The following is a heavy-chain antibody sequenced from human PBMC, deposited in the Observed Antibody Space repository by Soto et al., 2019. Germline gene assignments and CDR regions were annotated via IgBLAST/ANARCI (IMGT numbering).Heavy chain of an antibody. CDR3: ARQYCSGGSCYSKMYYFDY. V-gene: IGHV4-4*07. D-gene: IGHD2-15*01. J-gene: IGHJ4*02. Sequence: QVQLQESGPGLVKPSETLSLTCTVSGGSISSYYWSWIRHPAGKGLEWIGRIYTSGSTNYNPSLKSRVTMSVDTSKNQFSLKLSSVTAADTAVYYCARQYCSGGSCYSKMYYFDYWGQGTLVTVSS. CDR1: GGSISSYY. CDR2: IYTSGST.